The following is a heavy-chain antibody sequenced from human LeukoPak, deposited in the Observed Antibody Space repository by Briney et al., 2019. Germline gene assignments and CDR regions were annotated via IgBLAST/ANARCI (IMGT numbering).Heavy chain of an antibody. J-gene: IGHJ3*02. CDR3: ARLEGVHALDI. D-gene: IGHD3-16*01. CDR2: IYPGDSDT. CDR1: GSRFTSYW. V-gene: IGHV5-51*01. Sequence: GAPLKISWKGSGSRFTSYWIGGVRQLPGKGLEGMGIIYPGDSDTRYSPSFQGQVTISADKSISTAYLQWSSLKASDTAMYYCARLEGVHALDIWGQGTMVTVSS.